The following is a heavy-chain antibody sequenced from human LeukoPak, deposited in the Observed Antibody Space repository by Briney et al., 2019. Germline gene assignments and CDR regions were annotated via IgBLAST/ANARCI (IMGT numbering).Heavy chain of an antibody. CDR2: ISSSSSYT. D-gene: IGHD3-10*01. CDR3: ARESFYYGSGSYYHNFGY. CDR1: GFTFSGYY. J-gene: IGHJ4*02. V-gene: IGHV3-11*06. Sequence: PGGSLRLPCAASGFTFSGYYMSWIRQAPGKGLEWVSYISSSSSYTNYADSVKGRFTISRDNAKNSLYLQMNSLRAEDTAVYYCARESFYYGSGSYYHNFGYWGQGTLVTVSS.